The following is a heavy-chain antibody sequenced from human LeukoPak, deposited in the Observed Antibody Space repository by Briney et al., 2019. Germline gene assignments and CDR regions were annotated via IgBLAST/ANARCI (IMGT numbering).Heavy chain of an antibody. V-gene: IGHV3-23*01. CDR3: AKGLSIVGATYDY. D-gene: IGHD1-26*01. CDR2: ISGSGGST. J-gene: IGHJ4*02. Sequence: LPGGSLRLSCAASGFTFSSYAMSWVRQAPGKGLEWVSAISGSGGSTYYADSVKGRFTISRDNSKNTLYLRMNSLRAEDTAVYYCAKGLSIVGATYDYWGQGTLVTVSS. CDR1: GFTFSSYA.